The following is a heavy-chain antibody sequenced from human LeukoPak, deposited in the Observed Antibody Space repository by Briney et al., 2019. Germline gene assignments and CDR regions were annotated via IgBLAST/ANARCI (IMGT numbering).Heavy chain of an antibody. D-gene: IGHD2-21*02. CDR2: ISSSSSYI. CDR3: ARAGPRCGGDCYSYYFDY. J-gene: IGHJ4*02. V-gene: IGHV3-21*01. CDR1: GFTFSSYS. Sequence: GGSLRLSCAASGFTFSSYSMNWVRQAPGRGLEWVSSISSSSSYIYYADSVKGRFTISRDNAKNSPYLQMNSLRAEDTAVYYCARAGPRCGGDCYSYYFDYWGQGTLVTVSS.